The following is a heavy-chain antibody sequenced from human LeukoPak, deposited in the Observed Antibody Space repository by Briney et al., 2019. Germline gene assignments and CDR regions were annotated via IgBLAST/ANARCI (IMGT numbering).Heavy chain of an antibody. CDR1: GCTFSNYV. CDR2: ISGSGGST. Sequence: GGSLRLSCAASGCTFSNYVLGWVRQAPGKGLQWVSAISGSGGSTYYADSVKGRFTISRDNSGNTLYLQMNSLRAEDTAVYSCKMGDASPPLGQWGQGTLVTVSS. V-gene: IGHV3-23*01. D-gene: IGHD1-26*01. J-gene: IGHJ4*02. CDR3: KMGDASPPLGQ.